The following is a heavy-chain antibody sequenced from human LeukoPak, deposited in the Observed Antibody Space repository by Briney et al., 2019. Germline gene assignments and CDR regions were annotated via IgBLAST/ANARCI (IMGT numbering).Heavy chain of an antibody. D-gene: IGHD2-2*01. V-gene: IGHV1-18*01. CDR1: GYTVTSYG. J-gene: IGHJ4*02. Sequence: ASVKVSCKASGYTVTSYGISWVRQSPGQGLEWMGWISAYNGNTNFAQKLQGRVTMTTDTSTSTAYMELRSLRSDDTAVYYCASEECSSTSCYLDYWGQGTLVTVSS. CDR3: ASEECSSTSCYLDY. CDR2: ISAYNGNT.